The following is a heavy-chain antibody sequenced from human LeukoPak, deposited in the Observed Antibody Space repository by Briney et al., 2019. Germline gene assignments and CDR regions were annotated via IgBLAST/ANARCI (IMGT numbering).Heavy chain of an antibody. CDR1: GFTFSNYW. D-gene: IGHD6-6*01. V-gene: IGHV3-23*01. CDR3: AKGQLGIAARPEDY. J-gene: IGHJ4*02. Sequence: GGSLRLSCAASGFTFSNYWMSWARQAPGKGLEWISYISATGSLIYYADSVKGRFTISRDNSKNTLYLQMNSLRAEDTAVYCCAKGQLGIAARPEDYWGQGTLVTVSS. CDR2: ISATGSLI.